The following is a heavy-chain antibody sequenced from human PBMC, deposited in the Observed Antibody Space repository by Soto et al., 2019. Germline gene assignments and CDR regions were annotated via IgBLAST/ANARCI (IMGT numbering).Heavy chain of an antibody. D-gene: IGHD2-21*01. V-gene: IGHV1-69*01. Sequence: QVQLVQSGAEVKEPGSSVKVSCKASGGGNLRDYRTTWVRRAPGQGLEWMGGIIPKLGSANYAQNFQGRVTITADESTTTVYMELRSLRSDDTAVYYCARGGDGYTFGAVYWGQGTPVTVSS. CDR3: ARGGDGYTFGAVY. CDR1: GGGNLRDYR. J-gene: IGHJ4*02. CDR2: IIPKLGSA.